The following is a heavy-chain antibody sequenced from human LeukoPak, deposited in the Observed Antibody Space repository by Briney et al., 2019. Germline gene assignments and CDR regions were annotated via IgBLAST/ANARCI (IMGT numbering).Heavy chain of an antibody. CDR3: AKDRTTFGVITGYGMDV. J-gene: IGHJ6*02. CDR2: ISYDGSNK. Sequence: GGSLRLSCAASGFTFSSYAMHWVRQAPGKGLEWVAVISYDGSNKYYADSVKGRFTISRDNSKNTLYLQMNSLRAEDTAVYYCAKDRTTFGVITGYGMDVWGQGTTVTVSS. V-gene: IGHV3-30-3*01. D-gene: IGHD3-3*01. CDR1: GFTFSSYA.